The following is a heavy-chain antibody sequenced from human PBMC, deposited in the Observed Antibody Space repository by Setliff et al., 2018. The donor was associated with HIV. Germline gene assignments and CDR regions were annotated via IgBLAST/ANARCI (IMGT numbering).Heavy chain of an antibody. CDR1: GGSIGSGSYY. Sequence: PSETLSLTCTVSGGSIGSGSYYWSWIRQPAGKGLEWIGRIYTSGSTNYNPSLKSRVTMSVDTSKNQFSLKLSSVTAADTAVYYCARDSVTISYYYYYMDVWGKGTTVTVSS. V-gene: IGHV4-61*02. CDR3: ARDSVTISYYYYYMDV. D-gene: IGHD1-1*01. CDR2: IYTSGST. J-gene: IGHJ6*03.